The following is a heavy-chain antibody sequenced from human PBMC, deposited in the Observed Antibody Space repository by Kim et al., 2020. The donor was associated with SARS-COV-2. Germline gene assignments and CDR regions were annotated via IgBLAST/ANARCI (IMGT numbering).Heavy chain of an antibody. V-gene: IGHV3-7*01. CDR3: ATVGDGRSGRFYY. J-gene: IGHJ4*02. Sequence: GGSLRLSCAASGFTFSSYGMSWVRQAPGKGLEWVANIKQDGSEKYYADSVKGRFTISRDNAKNSLYLQMNSLRAEDTAVYYFATVGDGRSGRFYYWGQGT. CDR1: GFTFSSYG. D-gene: IGHD3-16*01. CDR2: IKQDGSEK.